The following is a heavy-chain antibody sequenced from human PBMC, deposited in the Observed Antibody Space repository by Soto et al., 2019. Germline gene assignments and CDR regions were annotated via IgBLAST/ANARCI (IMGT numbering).Heavy chain of an antibody. V-gene: IGHV3-15*01. CDR1: GFTISNAW. CDR3: ITDLVVMVAARFDS. D-gene: IGHD2-15*01. CDR2: IKTKSDGGTT. Sequence: EVQLVESGGGLVKPGGSLRLSCAASGFTISNAWMSWVRQAPGKGLEWVGRIKTKSDGGTTDYAAPVKGRFTISIDDSKNTLYLQMNSLKTDETATYYCITDLVVMVAARFDSWGQGSLVTVSS. J-gene: IGHJ4*02.